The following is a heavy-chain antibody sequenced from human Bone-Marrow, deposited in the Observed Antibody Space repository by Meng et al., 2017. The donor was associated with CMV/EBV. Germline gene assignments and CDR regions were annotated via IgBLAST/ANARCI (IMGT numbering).Heavy chain of an antibody. CDR1: GASMRWNY. D-gene: IGHD3-22*01. Sequence: SETLSLTCIVSGASMRWNYLHWIRQPPGKGLEWIGYIYFTGTTNYNPSLKSRVTMSVDTSKNQFSLRLSSVIASDAAVYYCARGFSDGSAYYRHYFDNWGQGTLVTVSS. J-gene: IGHJ4*02. V-gene: IGHV4-59*01. CDR2: IYFTGTT. CDR3: ARGFSDGSAYYRHYFDN.